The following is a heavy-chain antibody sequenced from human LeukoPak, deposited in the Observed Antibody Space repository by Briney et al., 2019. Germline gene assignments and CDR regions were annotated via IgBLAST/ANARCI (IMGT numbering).Heavy chain of an antibody. CDR2: ISHSGTT. V-gene: IGHV4-39*07. Sequence: SETLSLTCTVSGGSMNNNNYFWDWDWIRQPPGKGLEWIGSISHSGTTFFNPSLMSRVTISKDTSKNQFSLKVTSVTAADTAVYFCATETPMTTGSYFDLWDHGFLATVSS. CDR3: ATETPMTTGSYFDL. D-gene: IGHD4-11*01. J-gene: IGHJ4*01. CDR1: GGSMNNNNYFWD.